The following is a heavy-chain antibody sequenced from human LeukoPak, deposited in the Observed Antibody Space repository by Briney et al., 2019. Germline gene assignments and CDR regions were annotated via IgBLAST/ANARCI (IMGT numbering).Heavy chain of an antibody. Sequence: GGSLTLSCAASGFTFSSYSMTWVRQGPGKGLEWISYITRSDTIYYADSVKGRSTISRDNAKNSLYLQMNSLRDEDTAVYYCARDLGTLSDYWGQGTLVTVSS. CDR2: ITRSDTI. CDR1: GFTFSSYS. J-gene: IGHJ4*02. V-gene: IGHV3-48*02. D-gene: IGHD3-16*02. CDR3: ARDLGTLSDY.